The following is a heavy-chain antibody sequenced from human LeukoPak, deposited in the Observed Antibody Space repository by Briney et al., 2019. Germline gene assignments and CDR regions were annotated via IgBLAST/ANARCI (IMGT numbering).Heavy chain of an antibody. D-gene: IGHD6-13*01. J-gene: IGHJ4*02. V-gene: IGHV4-59*01. CDR2: IYYSGST. CDR3: AREGEGSSSWATFDY. CDR1: GGSISSYY. Sequence: PSGTLSLTCTVSGGSISSYYWSWIRQPPGKGLEWIGYIYYSGSTNYNPSLKSRVTISVDTSKNQFSLKLSSVTAADTAVYYCAREGEGSSSWATFDYWGQGTLVTVSS.